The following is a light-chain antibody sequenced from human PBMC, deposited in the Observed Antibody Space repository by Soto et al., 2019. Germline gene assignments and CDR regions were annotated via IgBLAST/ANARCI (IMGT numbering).Light chain of an antibody. CDR1: QSISSW. V-gene: IGKV1-5*01. CDR3: QQLHGYPIP. Sequence: DIQMTQSPSTLSASVGDRVTITFRASQSISSWLAWYQQKPGKAPKLLIYDASSLESGVPSRFSGSGSGTHFTLTVSSLQPEDFATYYCQQLHGYPIPFGQGTRLEIK. J-gene: IGKJ5*01. CDR2: DAS.